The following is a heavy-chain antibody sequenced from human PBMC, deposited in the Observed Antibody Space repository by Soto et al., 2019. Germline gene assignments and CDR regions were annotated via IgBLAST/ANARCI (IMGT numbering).Heavy chain of an antibody. CDR1: VFTFIDYY. CDR3: ARDTAFISSGLFNP. J-gene: IGHJ5*02. D-gene: IGHD3-22*01. Sequence: PGWSLRLSCASSVFTFIDYYMSWIRQAPGKGLEWISHISDSATTMYYADSVKGRFTISRDNARKSLFLHMNSLRAEDTAVYYCARDTAFISSGLFNPWGQGTLVTVSS. V-gene: IGHV3-11*01. CDR2: ISDSATTM.